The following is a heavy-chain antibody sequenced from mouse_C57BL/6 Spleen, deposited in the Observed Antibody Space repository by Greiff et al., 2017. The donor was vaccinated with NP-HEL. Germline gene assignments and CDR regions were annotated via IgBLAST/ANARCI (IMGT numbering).Heavy chain of an antibody. Sequence: QVQLQQPGAELVKPGASVKLSCKASGYTFTSYWMHWVKQRPGQGLEWIGMIHPNSGSTNYNEKFKSKATLTVDKSSSTAYMQLSSLTSEDSAVYYCARTGGYPGDYAMDYWGQGTSVTVSS. V-gene: IGHV1-64*01. CDR2: IHPNSGST. CDR1: GYTFTSYW. J-gene: IGHJ4*01. CDR3: ARTGGYPGDYAMDY. D-gene: IGHD2-2*01.